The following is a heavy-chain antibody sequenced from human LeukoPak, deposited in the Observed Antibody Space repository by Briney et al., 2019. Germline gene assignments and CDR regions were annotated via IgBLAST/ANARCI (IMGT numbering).Heavy chain of an antibody. CDR2: INPNSGGA. V-gene: IGHV1-2*02. Sequence: GASVKVSCKASGYTFTGYYMHWVRQAPGQGLEWMGWINPNSGGANYAQKFQGRVTMTRDTSISTAYMELSRLRSDDTAVYYCARDIGGITYYYGSGSYWPPRSGWFDPWGQGTLVTVSS. D-gene: IGHD3-10*01. J-gene: IGHJ5*02. CDR1: GYTFTGYY. CDR3: ARDIGGITYYYGSGSYWPPRSGWFDP.